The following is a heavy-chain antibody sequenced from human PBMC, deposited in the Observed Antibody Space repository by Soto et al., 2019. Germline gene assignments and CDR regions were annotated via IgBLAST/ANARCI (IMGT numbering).Heavy chain of an antibody. CDR3: ARVVVAGPSYYYYYGMDV. V-gene: IGHV4-4*07. CDR1: GGSISSYY. CDR2: ICTSGST. Sequence: SETLSLTCTVSGGSISSYYWSWIRQPAGKGLEWIGRICTSGSTNYNPSLKSRVTMSVDTSKNQFSLKLSSVTAADTAVYYCARVVVAGPSYYYYYGMDVWGQGTTVTVSS. J-gene: IGHJ6*02. D-gene: IGHD2-15*01.